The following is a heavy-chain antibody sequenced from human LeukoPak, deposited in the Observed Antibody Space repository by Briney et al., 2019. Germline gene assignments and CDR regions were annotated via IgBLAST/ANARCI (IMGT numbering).Heavy chain of an antibody. CDR2: IKEDGSEK. D-gene: IGHD5-18*01. J-gene: IGHJ6*02. CDR3: AREFTPLIQFWPRSLDDRYGMDV. Sequence: PGGSLRLSCAASGFTFTNYYMNWVRQAPGKGLEWVANIKEDGSEKHYVDFVKGRFTISRDNANNSLYLQMNSLRAEDTAVYYCAREFTPLIQFWPRSLDDRYGMDVWGQGTTVTVSS. V-gene: IGHV3-7*01. CDR1: GFTFTNYY.